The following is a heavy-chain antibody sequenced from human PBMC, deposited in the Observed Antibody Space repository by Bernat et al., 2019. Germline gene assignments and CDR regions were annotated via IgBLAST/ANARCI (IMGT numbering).Heavy chain of an antibody. CDR3: ARGTDPWELRVFDY. Sequence: QVQLQESGPGLVKPSETLSLTCTVSGGSISSYYWSWIRQPPGKGLEWIGYIYYSGSTNYNPSLKSRVTISVDTSKNQFSLKLSSVTAADTAVYYCARGTDPWELRVFDYWGQGTLVTVSS. CDR2: IYYSGST. V-gene: IGHV4-59*01. D-gene: IGHD1-26*01. J-gene: IGHJ4*02. CDR1: GGSISSYY.